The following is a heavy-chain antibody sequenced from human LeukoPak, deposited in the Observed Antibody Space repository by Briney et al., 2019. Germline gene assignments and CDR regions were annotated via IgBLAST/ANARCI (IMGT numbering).Heavy chain of an antibody. V-gene: IGHV4-59*01. CDR3: ARVGASDAFDI. CDR1: GGSISSYY. CDR2: IYYSGST. D-gene: IGHD4/OR15-4a*01. Sequence: SETLSLTCTVSGGSISSYYWSWIRQPPGKGLEWIGYIYYSGSTNYNPSLKSRVTISVDTSKNQFSLKLSSVTAADTAVYYCARVGASDAFDIWGQGTMVTVSS. J-gene: IGHJ3*02.